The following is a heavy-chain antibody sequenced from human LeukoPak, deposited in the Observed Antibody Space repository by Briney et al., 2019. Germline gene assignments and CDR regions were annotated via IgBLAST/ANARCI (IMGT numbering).Heavy chain of an antibody. D-gene: IGHD3-22*01. CDR3: AKDPDYYDSSGSGD. CDR1: GFTFSSYG. V-gene: IGHV3-30*18. J-gene: IGHJ4*02. Sequence: PGRSLRLSCAASGFTFSSYGMHWVRQAPGKGLEWVAVISYDGSNKYYADSMKGRFTISRDNSKNTLYLQMNSLRAEDTAVYYCAKDPDYYDSSGSGDWGQGTLVTVSS. CDR2: ISYDGSNK.